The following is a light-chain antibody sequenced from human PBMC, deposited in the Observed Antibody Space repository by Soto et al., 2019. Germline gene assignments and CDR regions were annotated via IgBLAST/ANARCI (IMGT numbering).Light chain of an antibody. CDR3: QQYNSYST. Sequence: DIQMTQSPSTLSASVGDRVTITCRASQYISTWLAWYQQKPGKAPRLLIQKASSLESGVPSRFSGSESGTEFTLTITSLQPDDFATYYCQQYNSYSTFGQGTKVEIK. V-gene: IGKV1-5*03. CDR1: QYISTW. CDR2: KAS. J-gene: IGKJ1*01.